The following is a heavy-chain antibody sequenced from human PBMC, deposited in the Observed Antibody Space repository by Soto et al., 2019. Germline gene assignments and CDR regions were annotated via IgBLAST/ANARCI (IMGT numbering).Heavy chain of an antibody. CDR1: GYSFTSYW. CDR2: IDPSDSYT. CDR3: ARHGPAAGFYGMDV. J-gene: IGHJ6*02. V-gene: IGHV5-10-1*01. Sequence: GDSLKISCNGSGYSFTSYWISWVRQMPGKGLEWMGRIDPSDSYTNYSPSFQGHVTISADKSISTAYLHWSSLKASGTAMYYCARHGPAAGFYGMDVWGQGTTVTVSS. D-gene: IGHD6-13*01.